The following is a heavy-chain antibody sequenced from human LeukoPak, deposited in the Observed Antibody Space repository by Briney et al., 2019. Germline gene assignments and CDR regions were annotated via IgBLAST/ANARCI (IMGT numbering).Heavy chain of an antibody. J-gene: IGHJ4*02. D-gene: IGHD3-10*01. Sequence: GGSLKLSCTASGFTFSSYAMSWVRQAPGKGLEWVSAISGSGGSTHYADSVKGRFTISRDNSKNTLYLQMNSLRAEDTAVYYCAKCGGDFDYWGQGTLVTVSS. CDR3: AKCGGDFDY. V-gene: IGHV3-23*01. CDR2: ISGSGGST. CDR1: GFTFSSYA.